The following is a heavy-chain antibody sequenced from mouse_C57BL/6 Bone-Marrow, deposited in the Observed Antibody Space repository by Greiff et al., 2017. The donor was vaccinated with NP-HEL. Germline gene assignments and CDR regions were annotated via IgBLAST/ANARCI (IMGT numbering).Heavy chain of an antibody. D-gene: IGHD1-1*01. J-gene: IGHJ2*01. V-gene: IGHV1-50*01. CDR3: ARLSITTVVADY. Sequence: QVQLQQPGAELVKPGASVKLSCKAPGYTFTSYWMQWVNQRPGQGLEWIGEIDPSDSYTNYNQKFKGKATLTVDTSSSTAYMQLSSLTSEDSAVYYCARLSITTVVADYWGQGTTLTVSS. CDR1: GYTFTSYW. CDR2: IDPSDSYT.